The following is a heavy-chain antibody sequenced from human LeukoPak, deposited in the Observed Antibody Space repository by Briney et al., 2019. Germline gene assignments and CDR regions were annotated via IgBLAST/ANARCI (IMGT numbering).Heavy chain of an antibody. CDR3: ARGWLAETTVVTPYNY. CDR2: ITPIFRTP. CDR1: GGTFISTT. D-gene: IGHD2-21*02. V-gene: IGHV1-69*13. Sequence: GASVKVSCKASGGTFISTTINWVRQAPGQGLEWMGGITPIFRTPNYAQRFQGRVTITAVESMSTAYMELSSLRSEDTAVYYCARGWLAETTVVTPYNYWGQGTLVTVSS. J-gene: IGHJ4*02.